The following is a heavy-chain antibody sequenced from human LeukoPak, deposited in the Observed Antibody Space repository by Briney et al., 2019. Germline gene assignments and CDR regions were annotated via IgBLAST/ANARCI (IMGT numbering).Heavy chain of an antibody. J-gene: IGHJ4*02. CDR2: IYYSGST. D-gene: IGHD6-6*01. Sequence: PSETLSLTCTVSGGSISSSSYYWGWIRQPPGKGLGWIGSIYYSGSTYYNPSLKSRVTISVDTSKNQFSLKLSPVTAADTAVYYCASQIAARLHWGQGTLVTVSS. CDR1: GGSISSSSYY. V-gene: IGHV4-39*01. CDR3: ASQIAARLH.